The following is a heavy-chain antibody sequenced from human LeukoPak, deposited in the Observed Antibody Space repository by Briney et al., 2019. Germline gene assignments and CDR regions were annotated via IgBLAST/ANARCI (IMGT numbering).Heavy chain of an antibody. V-gene: IGHV4-61*07. J-gene: IGHJ2*01. CDR2: IYYSGST. CDR3: AKLAGSTGYFDL. CDR1: Y. D-gene: IGHD6-19*01. Sequence: YXSWIRXPPGKGLEWIGYIYYSGSTNYNPSLKSRVTISVDTSKNQFSLKLSSVTAADTAVYYCAKLAGSTGYFDLWGRGTLVTVSS.